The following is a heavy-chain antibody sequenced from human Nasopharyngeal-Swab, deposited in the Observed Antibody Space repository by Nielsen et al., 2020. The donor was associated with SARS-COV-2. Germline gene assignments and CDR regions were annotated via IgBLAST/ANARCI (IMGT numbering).Heavy chain of an antibody. D-gene: IGHD6-13*01. CDR3: ARSIAAAGTSSGYYGMDV. J-gene: IGHJ6*02. V-gene: IGHV4-34*01. CDR2: INHSGST. Sequence: WIRQPPGKGLEWIGEINHSGSTNYNPSLKSRVTILVDTSKNQFSLKLSSVTAADTAVYYCARSIAAAGTSSGYYGMDVWGQGTTVTVSS.